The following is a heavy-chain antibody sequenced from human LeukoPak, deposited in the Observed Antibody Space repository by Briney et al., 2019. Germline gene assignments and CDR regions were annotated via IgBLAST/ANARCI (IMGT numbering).Heavy chain of an antibody. V-gene: IGHV3-9*01. CDR1: GFTFSSYA. D-gene: IGHD6-19*01. Sequence: GGSLRLSCAASGFTFSSYAMSWVRQAPGKGLEWVSGISWNSNKIGYADSVKGRFTISRDNAKNSLYLQMNSLRAEDTAFYYCAKARLSSGWYQAAFDYWGQGTLVTVSS. CDR2: ISWNSNKI. J-gene: IGHJ4*02. CDR3: AKARLSSGWYQAAFDY.